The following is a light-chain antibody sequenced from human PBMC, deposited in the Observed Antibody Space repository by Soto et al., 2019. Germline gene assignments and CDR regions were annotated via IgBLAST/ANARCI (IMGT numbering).Light chain of an antibody. CDR2: YDD. V-gene: IGLV1-36*01. CDR3: ATWDDTLNGWV. CDR1: SSNIGDNV. J-gene: IGLJ3*02. Sequence: QSVLTQPPSESEAPRQRVTISCSGSSSNIGDNVVNWYQQLPGKAPKLLIYYDDLLPSGVSDRFSGSKSGTSASLAISGLQPEDEADYYCATWDDTLNGWVFGGGTKLTVL.